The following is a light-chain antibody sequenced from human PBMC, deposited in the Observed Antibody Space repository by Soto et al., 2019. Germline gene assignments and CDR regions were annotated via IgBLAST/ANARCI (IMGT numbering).Light chain of an antibody. Sequence: QSVLTQPASVSGSPGQSITISCTGTSSDVGGYNYVSWHQHHPGKAPKLIIYDVTNRPSGVSNPFSGSKSGNTASLTISGLQPEVESDYYCSSYTDSHSFQIRLGTGIKSTV. CDR1: SSDVGGYNY. CDR2: DVT. CDR3: SSYTDSHSFQIR. J-gene: IGLJ1*01. V-gene: IGLV2-14*03.